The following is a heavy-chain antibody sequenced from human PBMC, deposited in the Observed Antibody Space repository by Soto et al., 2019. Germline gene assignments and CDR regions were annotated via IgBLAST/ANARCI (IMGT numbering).Heavy chain of an antibody. CDR3: ARDQSNYAGHYYYYGMDV. D-gene: IGHD4-4*01. CDR1: GFTFSSYS. CDR2: ISSSSRYI. V-gene: IGHV3-21*01. Sequence: GGSLRLSCAASGFTFSSYSMNWVRQAPGKGLEWVSSISSSSRYIYYADSVKGRFTISRDNAKNSLYLQMNSLRAEDTAVYYCARDQSNYAGHYYYYGMDVWGQGTTVTVSS. J-gene: IGHJ6*02.